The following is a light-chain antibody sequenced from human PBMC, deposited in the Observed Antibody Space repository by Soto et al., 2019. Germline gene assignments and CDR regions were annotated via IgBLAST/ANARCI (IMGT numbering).Light chain of an antibody. Sequence: DIQMTQSPSSVSASVGDRVTITCRASQDISSWLAWYQQEPGKAPKLLIYAASSLQSGVPSRFSGSGSGTDFTLTIRGLQPEDFATYYCQQANSFPLTFGGGTKVDIK. V-gene: IGKV1D-12*01. CDR1: QDISSW. CDR2: AAS. J-gene: IGKJ4*01. CDR3: QQANSFPLT.